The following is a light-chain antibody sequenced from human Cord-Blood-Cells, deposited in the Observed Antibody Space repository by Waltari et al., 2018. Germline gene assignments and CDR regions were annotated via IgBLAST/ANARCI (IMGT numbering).Light chain of an antibody. Sequence: EIVMTQSPATLSVSPGESATLSCRASPSVSSSLAWYQQKPGQAPRLLIYGASTRATGIPARFSGSGSGTEFTLTISSLQSEDFAVYYCQQYNNWYTFGQGTKLEIK. CDR3: QQYNNWYT. V-gene: IGKV3-15*01. J-gene: IGKJ2*01. CDR1: PSVSSS. CDR2: GAS.